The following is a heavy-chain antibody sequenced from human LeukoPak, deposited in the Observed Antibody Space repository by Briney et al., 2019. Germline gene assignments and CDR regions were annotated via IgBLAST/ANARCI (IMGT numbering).Heavy chain of an antibody. J-gene: IGHJ4*02. CDR2: ISYDGSNK. CDR1: GFTFSSYA. D-gene: IGHD6-19*01. Sequence: GRSLRLSCAASGFTFSSYAMHWVRQAPGKGLEWVAVISYDGSNKYYADSVKGRFTISRDNSKNTLYLQMNSLRAEDTAVYYCARGSIAVVVGKYYFDYWGQGALVTVSS. CDR3: ARGSIAVVVGKYYFDY. V-gene: IGHV3-30*04.